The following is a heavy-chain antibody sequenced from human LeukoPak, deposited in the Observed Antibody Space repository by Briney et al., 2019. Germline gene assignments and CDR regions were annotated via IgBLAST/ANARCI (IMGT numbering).Heavy chain of an antibody. J-gene: IGHJ4*02. CDR3: AGDYGSGSYRFDF. CDR2: IYYSGST. D-gene: IGHD3-10*01. CDR1: GGSFSGYY. V-gene: IGHV4-59*12. Sequence: SETLSLTCAVYGGSFSGYYWSWIRQPPGKGLEWIGYIYYSGSTIYNPSLKSRVTISVDMSKNQFSLKLSSVTAADTAVYYCAGDYGSGSYRFDFWGQGTLVTVSS.